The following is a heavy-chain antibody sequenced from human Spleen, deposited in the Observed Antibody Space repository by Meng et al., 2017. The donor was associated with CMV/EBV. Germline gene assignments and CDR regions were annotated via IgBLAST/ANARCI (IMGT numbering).Heavy chain of an antibody. Sequence: SETLSLTCAVSGGSISKSHWWSWVRQPPGKGLEWIGEIYHSGSTNYNPSLKSRLTISVDNSRNHFSLRLTSVTAADTSVYYCARVGYFGSGLDYWGQGVLVTVSS. V-gene: IGHV4-4*02. CDR2: IYHSGST. CDR1: GGSISKSHW. J-gene: IGHJ4*02. D-gene: IGHD3-22*01. CDR3: ARVGYFGSGLDY.